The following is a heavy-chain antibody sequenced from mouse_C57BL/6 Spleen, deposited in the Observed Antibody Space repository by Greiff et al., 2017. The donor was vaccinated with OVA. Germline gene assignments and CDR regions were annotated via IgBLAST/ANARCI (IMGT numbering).Heavy chain of an antibody. D-gene: IGHD4-1*01. CDR2: ISSGGSYT. CDR1: GFTFSSYG. Sequence: EVQRVESGGDLVKPGGSLKLSCAASGFTFSSYGMSWVRQTPDKRLEWVATISSGGSYTYYPDSVKGRFTISRDNAKNTLYLKMSSLKSEDTAMYYCARLWDNYDMDYWGQGTSVTVSS. V-gene: IGHV5-6*01. J-gene: IGHJ4*01. CDR3: ARLWDNYDMDY.